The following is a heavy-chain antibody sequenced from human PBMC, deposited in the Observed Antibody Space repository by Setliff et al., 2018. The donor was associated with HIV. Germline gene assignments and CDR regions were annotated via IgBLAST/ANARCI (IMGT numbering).Heavy chain of an antibody. D-gene: IGHD3-10*01. CDR3: ARESGLQVRGAMYYYMDV. V-gene: IGHV4-61*02. CDR1: GGSISSDNYY. CDR2: IYTSGNT. J-gene: IGHJ6*03. Sequence: LSLTCTVSGGSISSDNYYWSWIRQPAGKGLGWTGRIYTSGNTKYNPSLKSRVTISVDTSKNQLSLKLSSVTAADTAVYYCARESGLQVRGAMYYYMDVWGTGTTVTV.